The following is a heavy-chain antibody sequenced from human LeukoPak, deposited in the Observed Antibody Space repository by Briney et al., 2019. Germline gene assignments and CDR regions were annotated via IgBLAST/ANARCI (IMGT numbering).Heavy chain of an antibody. CDR2: IYTNGGT. D-gene: IGHD2-15*01. CDR3: AREKPVPGSGDIVVVIPAT. Sequence: SETLSLTCTVSDGSINSYLWSWIRQPAGKGLEWIGRIYTNGGTNYNPSLKSRVTVSLDTSKKQFALKLSSVTAADTAVYYCAREKPVPGSGDIVVVIPATWGQGTLVTVSS. V-gene: IGHV4-4*07. CDR1: DGSINSYL. J-gene: IGHJ5*02.